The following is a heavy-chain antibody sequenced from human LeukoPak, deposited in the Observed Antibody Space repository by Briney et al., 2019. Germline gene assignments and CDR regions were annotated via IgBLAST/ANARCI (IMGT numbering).Heavy chain of an antibody. V-gene: IGHV4-30-4*07. Sequence: SETLSLTCTVSGGSISSGGYSWSWIRQPPGKGLEWIGYIYYSGSTYYNPSLKSRVTISVDTSKNQFSLKLSSVTAADTAVYYCARGGTTVTTVWFDPWGQGTLVTVSS. D-gene: IGHD4-17*01. CDR1: GGSISSGGYS. CDR3: ARGGTTVTTVWFDP. CDR2: IYYSGST. J-gene: IGHJ5*02.